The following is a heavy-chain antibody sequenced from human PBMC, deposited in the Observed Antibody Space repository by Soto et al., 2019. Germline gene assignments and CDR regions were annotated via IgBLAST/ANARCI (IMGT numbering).Heavy chain of an antibody. J-gene: IGHJ4*02. D-gene: IGHD3-16*01. CDR2: IYPGDSDT. CDR1: RYTFTNYW. Sequence: PGESLKISCEGSRYTFTNYWIGCVRQMPGKGLEWMGIIYPGDSDTRYSPSFQGQVTFSADKSTTSAYLQWSSLKASDTAIYFCARRARGNWAFDYWGQGTLVTVSS. V-gene: IGHV5-51*01. CDR3: ARRARGNWAFDY.